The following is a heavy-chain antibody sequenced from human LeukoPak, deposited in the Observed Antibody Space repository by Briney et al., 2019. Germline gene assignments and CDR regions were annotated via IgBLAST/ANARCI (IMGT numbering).Heavy chain of an antibody. CDR3: ARDPPYYYPLLNDYFFFANDY. J-gene: IGHJ4*02. D-gene: IGHD2/OR15-2a*01. CDR1: GFTFSSHA. Sequence: GGSLRLSCAASGFTFSSHAMHWVRQAPGKGLEWVAVISYDGSNKYYVDSVKGRFTISRDNSKNTLYLQMNSLRAEDTAVYYCARDPPYYYPLLNDYFFFANDYWGQGTLVTVSS. CDR2: ISYDGSNK. V-gene: IGHV3-30*04.